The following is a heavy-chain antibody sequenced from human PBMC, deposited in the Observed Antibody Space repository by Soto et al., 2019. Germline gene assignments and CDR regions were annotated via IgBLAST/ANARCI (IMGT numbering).Heavy chain of an antibody. CDR2: ISYDGSNK. CDR1: GFTFSSYG. D-gene: IGHD6-19*01. J-gene: IGHJ3*01. Sequence: GGSLRLSCASSGFTFSSYGMHWVRQAPGKGLEWVAVISYDGSNKYYEDSVKGRFNISRDNSKNTLYLQMNSMRAEDTAVYYCTKGMTRIAVAGGEDSFDVWGQGTMVTVSS. CDR3: TKGMTRIAVAGGEDSFDV. V-gene: IGHV3-30*18.